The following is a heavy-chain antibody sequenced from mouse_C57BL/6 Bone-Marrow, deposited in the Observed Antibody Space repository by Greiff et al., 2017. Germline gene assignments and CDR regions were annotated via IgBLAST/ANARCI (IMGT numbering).Heavy chain of an antibody. Sequence: EVQLVESGGDLVKPEGSLKLSCAASGFTFSSYGMSWVRQTPDKRLEWVATISSGGSYTYYPDSVKGRFTISRDNAKNTLYLQMSSLKSEDTAMYYCASLPLYYYAMDYWGQGTSVTVSS. CDR1: GFTFSSYG. D-gene: IGHD6-1*01. CDR3: ASLPLYYYAMDY. J-gene: IGHJ4*01. V-gene: IGHV5-6*01. CDR2: ISSGGSYT.